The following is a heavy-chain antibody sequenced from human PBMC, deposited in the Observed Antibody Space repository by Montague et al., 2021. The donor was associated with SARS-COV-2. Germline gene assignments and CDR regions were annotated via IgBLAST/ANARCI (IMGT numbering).Heavy chain of an antibody. CDR2: IYYSGST. V-gene: IGHV4-59*01. D-gene: IGHD5-18*01. CDR1: GGSISSYY. CDR3: ARGNTWEGYSYGFDY. Sequence: SETLSLTCTVSGGSISSYYWSWIRQPPGKGLEWIGYIYYSGSTNYNPSLKSRVIISVDTSKNQFSLKLSSVTAADTAVYYCARGNTWEGYSYGFDYWGQGTLVTVSS. J-gene: IGHJ4*02.